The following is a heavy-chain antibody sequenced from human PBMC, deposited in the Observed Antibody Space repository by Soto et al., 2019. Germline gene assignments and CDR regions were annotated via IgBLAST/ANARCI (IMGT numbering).Heavy chain of an antibody. Sequence: SVKVSCKASGGIFSRNAISWMRQAPGQGIEWMGGIIPIFGSPKYAQKFQGRVTITADESTNTAYMELSSLRSEDTAMYYCAREGIAARLEYWGQGTLVTVSS. J-gene: IGHJ4*02. V-gene: IGHV1-69*01. CDR3: AREGIAARLEY. D-gene: IGHD6-6*01. CDR1: GGIFSRNA. CDR2: IIPIFGSP.